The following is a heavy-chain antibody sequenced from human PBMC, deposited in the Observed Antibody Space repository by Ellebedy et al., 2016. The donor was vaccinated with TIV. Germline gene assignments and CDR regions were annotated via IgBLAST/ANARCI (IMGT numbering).Heavy chain of an antibody. D-gene: IGHD3-16*01. CDR3: VKAWGD. V-gene: IGHV3-64D*06. CDR2: IVSNGDST. Sequence: PGGSLRLSCSASGSTFSSYAMHWVRQAPGKGLEYISAIVSNGDSTYYANSVKVRFIISRDNSKNTLYLQMSSLRLEDTAVYYCVKAWGDWGQGTLVTVSS. CDR1: GSTFSSYA. J-gene: IGHJ4*02.